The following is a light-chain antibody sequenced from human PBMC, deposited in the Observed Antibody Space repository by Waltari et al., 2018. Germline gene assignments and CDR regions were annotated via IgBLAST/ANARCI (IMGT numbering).Light chain of an antibody. J-gene: IGLJ3*02. V-gene: IGLV4-69*01. CDR2: VNSDGSS. CDR1: SGHSSNI. Sequence: QLVLTQSPSASASLGASVKLTCTLSSGHSSNIIAWHQQQPEKGPRYLMKVNSDGSSTKGDEIPDRFSGSSSGAERYLTISSVQSEDEADYYCQTGGHGTWVFGGGTKLTVL. CDR3: QTGGHGTWV.